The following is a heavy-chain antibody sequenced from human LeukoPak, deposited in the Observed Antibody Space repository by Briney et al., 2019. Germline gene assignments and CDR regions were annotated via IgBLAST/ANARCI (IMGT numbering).Heavy chain of an antibody. CDR1: GGSISSSSYY. CDR2: IYYSGST. J-gene: IGHJ4*02. CDR3: ARHGNYDSSGYYDY. D-gene: IGHD3-22*01. V-gene: IGHV4-39*01. Sequence: SETLSLTCTVSGGSISSSSYYWGWIRQPPGKGLEWIGSIYYSGSTYYNPSLKSRVTISVDTSKNQFSLKLSSVTAADTAVYYCARHGNYDSSGYYDYWGQGTLVTVSS.